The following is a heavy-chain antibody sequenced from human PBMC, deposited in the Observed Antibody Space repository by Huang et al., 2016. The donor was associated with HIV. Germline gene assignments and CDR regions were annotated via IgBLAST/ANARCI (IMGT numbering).Heavy chain of an antibody. V-gene: IGHV4-34*01. Sequence: QVQLQQWGAGLLKPSETLALTCAVYGESLGTYYWAWIRRPPGKGLRWIGEVNDGGDINYSPSLESRVTISVDTSRNQVSLTLTSMTAADTATYYCARRFRVAATRKWFDPWGQGTLVIVSS. J-gene: IGHJ5*02. CDR3: ARRFRVAATRKWFDP. CDR1: GESLGTYY. CDR2: VNDGGDI. D-gene: IGHD3-10*01.